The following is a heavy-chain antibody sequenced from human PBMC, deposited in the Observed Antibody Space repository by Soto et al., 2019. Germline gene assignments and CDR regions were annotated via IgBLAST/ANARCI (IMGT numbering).Heavy chain of an antibody. J-gene: IGHJ6*02. V-gene: IGHV4-30-4*01. CDR3: ASHDYAHYGMDV. CDR2: IYYSGST. CDR1: GGSISRGYYY. D-gene: IGHD3-16*01. Sequence: SETLSLTCPVAGGSISRGYYYWCWIRQPPGKGLEWIGYIYYSGSTYYNPSLKSRVTISVDTSKNQFSLKLSSVTAADTAVYYCASHDYAHYGMDVWCQGTTVTVSS.